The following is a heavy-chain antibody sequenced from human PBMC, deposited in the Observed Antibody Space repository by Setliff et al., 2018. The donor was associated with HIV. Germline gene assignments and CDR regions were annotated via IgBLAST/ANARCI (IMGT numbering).Heavy chain of an antibody. D-gene: IGHD3-9*01. CDR2: ISYDGNEK. CDR3: SKSQDILSWNWFDS. Sequence: GGSLRLSCAASGFTFSSYAMHWVRQAPGKGLEWVAVISYDGNEKYYVDSVKGRFTISRDNSRNTLFLQMNSLTTEDTAVYYCSKSQDILSWNWFDSWGQGTQVTVSS. V-gene: IGHV3-30*01. J-gene: IGHJ5*01. CDR1: GFTFSSYA.